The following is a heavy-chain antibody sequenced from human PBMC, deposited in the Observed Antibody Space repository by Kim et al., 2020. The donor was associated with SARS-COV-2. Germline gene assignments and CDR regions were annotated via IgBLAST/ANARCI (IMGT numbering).Heavy chain of an antibody. V-gene: IGHV3-30*07. CDR3: ARSGYSYGYDYYYYGMDV. D-gene: IGHD5-18*01. J-gene: IGHJ6*02. Sequence: KGRFTISRDNSKTTLYLQMNSLRAEDTAVYYCARSGYSYGYDYYYYGMDVWGQGTTVTVSS.